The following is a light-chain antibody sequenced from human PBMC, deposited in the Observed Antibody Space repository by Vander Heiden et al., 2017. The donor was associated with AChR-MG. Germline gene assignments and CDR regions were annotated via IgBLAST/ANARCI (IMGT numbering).Light chain of an antibody. V-gene: IGKV3-20*01. Sequence: EIVLPQSPGTLSLSPGERATLSCRASQSVRSSYLAWYQQKPGQAPRLLIYGASSRATGIPDRFSGSGSGTDFTLTISRLEPEDFAVYYCQQDGSSPHTFGQGTKVEIK. CDR3: QQDGSSPHT. CDR2: GAS. J-gene: IGKJ1*01. CDR1: QSVRSSY.